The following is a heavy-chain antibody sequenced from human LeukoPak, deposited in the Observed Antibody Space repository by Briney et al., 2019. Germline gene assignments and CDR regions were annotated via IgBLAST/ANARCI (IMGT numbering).Heavy chain of an antibody. V-gene: IGHV3-23*01. D-gene: IGHD3-3*01. CDR2: ITGSGGTT. J-gene: IGHJ4*02. CDR1: GFTFSSYG. Sequence: PGGSLRLSCAASGFTFSSYGMSWVRQAPGKGPQWVSAITGSGGTTYYADSVKGRFTISRDNSKNTLYLQMNSLRAEDTAVYYCAKNVRNYDFWSGYYTGEDYWGQGTLVTVSS. CDR3: AKNVRNYDFWSGYYTGEDY.